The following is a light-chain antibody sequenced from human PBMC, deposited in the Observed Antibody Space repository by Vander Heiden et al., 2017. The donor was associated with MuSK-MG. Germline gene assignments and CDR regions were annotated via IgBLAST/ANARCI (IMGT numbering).Light chain of an antibody. CDR1: QSISSY. Sequence: DIQMTQSTFSLSASVGDRVTITCRASQSISSYLNWYQQKPGKAPKLLIYAASTLQSGVPSRFSGSGSGTDFTLTISRLQPEDFATYYCQHRNSSPIAFGRGTKVE. CDR2: AAS. V-gene: IGKV1-39*01. J-gene: IGKJ1*01. CDR3: QHRNSSPIA.